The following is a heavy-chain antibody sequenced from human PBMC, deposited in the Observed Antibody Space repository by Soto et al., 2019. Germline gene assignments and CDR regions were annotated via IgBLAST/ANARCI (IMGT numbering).Heavy chain of an antibody. D-gene: IGHD6-13*01. CDR3: ARDEAASPILGAFDI. Sequence: QVQLQESGPGLVKPSQTLSLTCTVSGGSISSGGYYWSWIRQHPGKGLEWIGYIYYSGSTYYNPSLKRRVTISVDTSKNQFSLKLSSVTAADTAVYYCARDEAASPILGAFDIWGQGTMVTVSS. V-gene: IGHV4-31*03. CDR2: IYYSGST. CDR1: GGSISSGGYY. J-gene: IGHJ3*02.